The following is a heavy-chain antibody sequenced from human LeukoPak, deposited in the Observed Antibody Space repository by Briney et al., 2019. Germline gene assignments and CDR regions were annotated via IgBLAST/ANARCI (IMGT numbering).Heavy chain of an antibody. CDR3: ATSYGPYMDV. CDR1: GFTFSSYS. Sequence: PGGSLRLSCAASGFTFSSYSMNWVRQAPGKGLEWVSYISNSSSTIYYADSVKGRFTISRDNAKNSLYLQMNSLRAEDTAVYYCATSYGPYMDVWGKGTTVTVSS. J-gene: IGHJ6*03. V-gene: IGHV3-48*01. CDR2: ISNSSSTI. D-gene: IGHD5-18*01.